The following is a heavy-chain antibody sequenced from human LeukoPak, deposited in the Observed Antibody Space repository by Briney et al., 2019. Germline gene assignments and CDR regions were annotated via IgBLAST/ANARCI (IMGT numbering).Heavy chain of an antibody. CDR3: ARGPSVTTETTGS. J-gene: IGHJ5*02. D-gene: IGHD4-17*01. CDR2: IYYTGTT. CDR1: GGSITSNSYY. Sequence: PSETLSLTCNVSGGSITSNSYYWGWIRQPPGKGLEWLGNIYYTGTTYYNPSFKSRVTISVDTFNNQFSLRLSSVTAADTAIYCCARGPSVTTETTGSWGQGTLVIVSS. V-gene: IGHV4-39*07.